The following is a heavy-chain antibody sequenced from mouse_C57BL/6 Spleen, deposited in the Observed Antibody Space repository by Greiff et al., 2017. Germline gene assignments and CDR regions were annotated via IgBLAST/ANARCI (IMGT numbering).Heavy chain of an antibody. CDR1: GYTFTSYW. J-gene: IGHJ4*01. CDR2: IYPGSGST. Sequence: QVQLQQPGAELVKPGASVKMSCKASGYTFTSYWITWVKQRPGQGLVWIGDIYPGSGSTNYNEKFKSKATLTVDTSSSTAYLQLSSLTSEDSAVYYCAQLGLYYAMDYWGQGTSVTVSS. V-gene: IGHV1-55*01. CDR3: AQLGLYYAMDY. D-gene: IGHD4-1*02.